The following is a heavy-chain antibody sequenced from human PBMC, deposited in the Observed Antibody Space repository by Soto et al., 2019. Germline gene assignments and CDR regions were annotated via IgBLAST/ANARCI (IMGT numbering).Heavy chain of an antibody. CDR1: GFTFSSYS. CDR2: ISSSSSYI. CDR3: AREKPHYYYGMDV. J-gene: IGHJ6*02. V-gene: IGHV3-21*01. Sequence: LRVSCAASGFTFSSYSMNWVRQAPGKGLEWVSSISSSSSYIYYADSVKGRFTISRDNAKNSLYLQMNSLRAEDTAVYYCAREKPHYYYGMDVWGQGTTVTVSS.